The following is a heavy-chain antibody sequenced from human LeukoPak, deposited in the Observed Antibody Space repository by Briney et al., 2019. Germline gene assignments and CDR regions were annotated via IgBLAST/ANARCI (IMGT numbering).Heavy chain of an antibody. J-gene: IGHJ4*02. Sequence: GGSLRLSCAASGFTFSSYSMNWVRQAPGKGLEWVSYISSGGSSIYYADSVKGRFTISRDSAKNSLYLQMNSLRAEDTAVYYCASDSSHFDYWGQGTLVTVSS. D-gene: IGHD6-19*01. CDR2: ISSGGSSI. CDR1: GFTFSSYS. CDR3: ASDSSHFDY. V-gene: IGHV3-48*01.